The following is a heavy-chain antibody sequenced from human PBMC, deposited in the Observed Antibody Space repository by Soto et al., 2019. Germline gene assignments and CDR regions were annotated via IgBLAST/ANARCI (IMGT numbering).Heavy chain of an antibody. CDR2: IIPIFGTA. D-gene: IGHD3-22*01. V-gene: IGHV1-69*01. CDR3: AIASRCYYDSSGYYAPGGFDY. Sequence: QVQLVQSGAEVKKPGSSVKVSCKASGGTFSSYAISWVRQAPGQGLEWMGGIIPIFGTANYAQKFQGRVTLTADESTSTAYMVLSSLTSEATAVHYCAIASRCYYDSSGYYAPGGFDYLGQGNMVNVSS. J-gene: IGHJ4*02. CDR1: GGTFSSYA.